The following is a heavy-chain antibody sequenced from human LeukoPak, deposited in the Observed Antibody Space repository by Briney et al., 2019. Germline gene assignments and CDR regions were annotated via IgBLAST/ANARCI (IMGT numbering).Heavy chain of an antibody. Sequence: PSETLSLTCTVSGDSINSGSYYWSWIRQPAGKGLEWIGRIYTNGSTNYNPSLKSRVTISVDTSKNQFSLKLSSVTAADTAVYYCARLTRPISGSYMDYWGQGTLVTVSS. CDR3: ARLTRPISGSYMDY. V-gene: IGHV4-61*02. CDR1: GDSINSGSYY. J-gene: IGHJ4*02. D-gene: IGHD1-26*01. CDR2: IYTNGST.